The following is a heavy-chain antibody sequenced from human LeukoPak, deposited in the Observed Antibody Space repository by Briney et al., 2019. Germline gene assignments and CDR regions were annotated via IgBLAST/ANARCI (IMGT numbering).Heavy chain of an antibody. Sequence: ASVKVSCKASGYTFTSYYMHWVRQTPGQGLEWMGIINPSGGSTNYAQKFQGRVTMTRDMSTSTVYMELSSLRSEDTAVYYCARSGSSGYDPSGSWGQGTLVTVSS. CDR1: GYTFTSYY. CDR3: ARSGSSGYDPSGS. CDR2: INPSGGST. J-gene: IGHJ4*02. V-gene: IGHV1-46*01. D-gene: IGHD5-12*01.